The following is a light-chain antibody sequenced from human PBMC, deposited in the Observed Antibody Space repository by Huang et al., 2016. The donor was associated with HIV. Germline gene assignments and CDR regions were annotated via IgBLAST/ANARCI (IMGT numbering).Light chain of an antibody. J-gene: IGKJ2*01. CDR1: QVISSW. CDR2: AAA. CDR3: QQANTFPYT. Sequence: DIQMTQSPFSVFGSVGDRVTITCRASQVISSWLARYQQKPGKAPKLLIYAAANLQSGVPSGFGGRGSGTDFTLSISSLQPEDCATDYGQQANTFPYTFDQETKLKIK. V-gene: IGKV1-12*01.